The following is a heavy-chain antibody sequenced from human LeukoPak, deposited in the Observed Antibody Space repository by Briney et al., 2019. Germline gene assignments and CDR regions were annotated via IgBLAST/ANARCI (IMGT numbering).Heavy chain of an antibody. D-gene: IGHD2-21*02. CDR1: GGSFSGYY. CDR3: ARRLKGNYYYYMDV. J-gene: IGHJ6*03. Sequence: SETLSLTCAVYGGSFSGYYWSWIRQPPGKGLEWIGEINHSGSTNYNPSLKSRVTISVDTSKNQFSLKLSSVTAADTAVYYCARRLKGNYYYYMDVWGKGTTVTISS. V-gene: IGHV4-34*01. CDR2: INHSGST.